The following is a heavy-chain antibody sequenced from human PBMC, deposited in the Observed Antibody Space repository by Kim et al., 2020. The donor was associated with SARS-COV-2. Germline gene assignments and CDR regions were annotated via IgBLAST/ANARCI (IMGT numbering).Heavy chain of an antibody. CDR1: GFTFSSYA. CDR3: VKVVTRKRSSRTYDSSGYYYG. D-gene: IGHD3-22*01. J-gene: IGHJ4*02. CDR2: ISSNGGST. Sequence: GGSLRLSCSASGFTFSSYAMHWVRQAPGKGLEYVSAISSNGGSTYYADSVKGRFTISRDNSKNTLYLQMSSLRAEDTAVYYCVKVVTRKRSSRTYDSSGYYYGWGQGTLVTVSS. V-gene: IGHV3-64D*06.